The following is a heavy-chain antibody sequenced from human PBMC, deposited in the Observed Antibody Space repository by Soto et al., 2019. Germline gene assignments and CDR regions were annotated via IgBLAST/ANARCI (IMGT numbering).Heavy chain of an antibody. CDR3: AKPRYKFVFDI. J-gene: IGHJ3*02. V-gene: IGHV3-23*01. CDR1: GFTFSSYA. D-gene: IGHD3-16*02. Sequence: EVQLLESGGGLVQPGGSLRLSCAASGFTFSSYAMSWVRQAPGKGLEWVSAIGGSGGITYYADSVKGRFTISRDNSKNTLYLQMNSLRAEDTDVYYCAKPRYKFVFDIWGQGTMVTVSS. CDR2: IGGSGGIT.